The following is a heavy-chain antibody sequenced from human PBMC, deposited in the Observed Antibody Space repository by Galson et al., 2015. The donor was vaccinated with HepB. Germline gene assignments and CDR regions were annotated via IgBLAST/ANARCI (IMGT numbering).Heavy chain of an antibody. CDR2: IYSSGST. CDR1: GGSISSGGYY. V-gene: IGHV4-61*02. Sequence: TLSLTCTVSGGSISSGGYYWSWIRQPAGKGLEWIGRIYSSGSTNYNPSLQSRVTMSVDTSKSQFSLKLSSVTAADTAVYYCARSRGWNYYYYYMDVWGEGTTVTVSS. J-gene: IGHJ6*03. D-gene: IGHD3-10*01. CDR3: ARSRGWNYYYYYMDV.